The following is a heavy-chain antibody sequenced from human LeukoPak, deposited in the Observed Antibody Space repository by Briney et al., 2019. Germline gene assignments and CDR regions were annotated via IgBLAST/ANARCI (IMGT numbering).Heavy chain of an antibody. J-gene: IGHJ4*02. V-gene: IGHV1-24*01. Sequence: ASVKVSCKVSGYTLTELSMHWVLQAPVKWHEWMGGFDPEDGETIYAQKFQGRVTMTEDTSTDTAYMELSSLRSEDTAVYYCATGFPMIGGYWGQGTLVTVSS. CDR1: GYTLTELS. D-gene: IGHD3-22*01. CDR3: ATGFPMIGGY. CDR2: FDPEDGET.